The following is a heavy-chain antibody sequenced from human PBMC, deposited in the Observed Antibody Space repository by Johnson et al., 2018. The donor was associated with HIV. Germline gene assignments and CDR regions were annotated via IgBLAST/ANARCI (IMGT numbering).Heavy chain of an antibody. CDR1: GFAFRTYW. CDR2: IYNDGSRT. D-gene: IGHD2-21*01. CDR3: AKVDCGGDTCAGYDPFDL. V-gene: IGHV3-74*03. Sequence: VQLVESGGGLVQPGGSLRLSCAASGFAFRTYWMVWVRQVPGKRPVWVARIYNDGSRTTYADSVRGRFTILSDNAKYTVDLQMNSLRVEDTAVYYCAKVDCGGDTCAGYDPFDLWGQGTLVTVSS. J-gene: IGHJ3*01.